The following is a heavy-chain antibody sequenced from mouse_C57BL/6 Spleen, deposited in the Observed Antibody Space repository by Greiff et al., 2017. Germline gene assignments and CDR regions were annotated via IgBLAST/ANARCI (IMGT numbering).Heavy chain of an antibody. V-gene: IGHV10-1*01. D-gene: IGHD1-1*01. CDR3: VRQWGHMSSQGYYAMDY. J-gene: IGHJ4*01. Sequence: EVQLVESGGGLVQPKGSLKLSCAASGFSFNTYAMNWVRQAPGKGLEWVARIRSKSNNYATYYADSVKDRFTISRDDPESMLYLQMNNLKTEDTAMYYCVRQWGHMSSQGYYAMDYWGQGTSVTVSS. CDR2: IRSKSNNYAT. CDR1: GFSFNTYA.